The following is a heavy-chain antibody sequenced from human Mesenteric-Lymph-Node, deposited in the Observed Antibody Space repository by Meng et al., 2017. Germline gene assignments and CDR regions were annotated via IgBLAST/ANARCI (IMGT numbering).Heavy chain of an antibody. CDR3: VTVRDRNTWSFNY. V-gene: IGHV3-73*01. J-gene: IGHJ4*02. Sequence: GESLKISCAASGLTFSDSAIHWVRQASGKGLEWVGRIRSKANSYATAYAASVKGRFTISRDDSKNTAYLQMNSLKTDDTAVYHCVTVRDRNTWSFNYWGQGTQVTVSS. D-gene: IGHD6-13*01. CDR1: GLTFSDSA. CDR2: IRSKANSYAT.